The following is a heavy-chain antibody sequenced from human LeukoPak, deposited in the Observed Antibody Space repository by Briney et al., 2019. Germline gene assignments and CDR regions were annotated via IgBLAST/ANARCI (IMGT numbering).Heavy chain of an antibody. D-gene: IGHD3-10*01. CDR2: IKGDGSEK. CDR3: AGWRTYDSGSYNY. Sequence: GGSLRLSCAASGFTFSSYWMTWVRQAPGKGLERVGNIKGDGSEKYYVDSVKGRFTVSRDNAKNSLYLQMDSLRADDTALYYCAGWRTYDSGSYNYWGQGTLVTVPS. J-gene: IGHJ4*02. CDR1: GFTFSSYW. V-gene: IGHV3-7*01.